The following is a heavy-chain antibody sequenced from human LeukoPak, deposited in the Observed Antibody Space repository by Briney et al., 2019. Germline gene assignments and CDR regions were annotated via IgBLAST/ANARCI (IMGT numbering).Heavy chain of an antibody. J-gene: IGHJ3*02. D-gene: IGHD1-14*01. Sequence: GGSLRLSCAASAFTFSSYTMNWVRQAPGKGLEWVSSISNSSNYIYYADSVKGRFTISRDNAKDSLYLQMNSLRAEDTAVYYCARGTHAFDIWGQGTMVTVSS. CDR3: ARGTHAFDI. V-gene: IGHV3-21*01. CDR1: AFTFSSYT. CDR2: ISNSSNYI.